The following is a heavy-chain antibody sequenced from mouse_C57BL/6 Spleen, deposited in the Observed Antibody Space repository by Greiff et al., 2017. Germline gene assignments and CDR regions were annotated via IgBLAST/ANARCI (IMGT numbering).Heavy chain of an antibody. CDR3: ARVLPYAMDY. CDR1: GYTFTSYW. Sequence: QVQLQQPGAELVMPGASVKLSCKASGYTFTSYWMHWVKQRPGQGLEWIGEIDPSDSYTNYNQKFKGKSTLTVDKSSSTAYMQLSSLTSEDSAVYYCARVLPYAMDYWGQGTSVTVSS. J-gene: IGHJ4*01. V-gene: IGHV1-69*01. CDR2: IDPSDSYT.